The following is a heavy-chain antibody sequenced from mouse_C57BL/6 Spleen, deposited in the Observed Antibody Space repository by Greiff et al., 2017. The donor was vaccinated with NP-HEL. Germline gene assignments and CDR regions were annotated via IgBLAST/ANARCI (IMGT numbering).Heavy chain of an antibody. V-gene: IGHV1-50*01. J-gene: IGHJ4*01. Sequence: VQLQQSGAELVKPGASVKLSCKASGYTFTSYWMQWVKQRPGQGLEWIGEIDPSDSYTNYNQKFKGKATLTVDTSSSTAYMQLSSLTSEDSAVYYCAPILHAMDYWGQGTSVTVSS. CDR2: IDPSDSYT. D-gene: IGHD1-1*01. CDR1: GYTFTSYW. CDR3: APILHAMDY.